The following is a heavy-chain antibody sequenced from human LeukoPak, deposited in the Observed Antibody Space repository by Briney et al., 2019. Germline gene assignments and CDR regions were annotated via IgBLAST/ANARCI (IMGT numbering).Heavy chain of an antibody. CDR2: ISAYNGNT. Sequence: ASVKVSCKASGYTFTSYYMHWVRQAPGQGLEWMGWISAYNGNTNYAQKLQGRVTMTTDTSTSTAYMELRSLRSDDTAVYYCARAYYDFWSGYYYPSSFDYWGQGTLVTVSS. CDR1: GYTFTSYY. J-gene: IGHJ4*02. D-gene: IGHD3-3*01. CDR3: ARAYYDFWSGYYYPSSFDY. V-gene: IGHV1-18*04.